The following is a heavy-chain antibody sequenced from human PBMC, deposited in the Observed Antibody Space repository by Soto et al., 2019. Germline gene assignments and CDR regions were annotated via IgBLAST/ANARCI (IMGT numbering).Heavy chain of an antibody. J-gene: IGHJ4*02. CDR3: VKRSLLMAPT. CDR1: GRTFNIHADF. CDR2: IDNGGNT. V-gene: IGHV4-39*01. D-gene: IGHD1-26*01. Sequence: SETLPLTCTVSGRTFNIHADFCYLAWIRQPPGKGLEWIGSIDNGGNTHYNAPLKSRVIISADTSKNQFSLSLNSVTAADTAVYYCVKRSLLMAPTWGQGIQVT.